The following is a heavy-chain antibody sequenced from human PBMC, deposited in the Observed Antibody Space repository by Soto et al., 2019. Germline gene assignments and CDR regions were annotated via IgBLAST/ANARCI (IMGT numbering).Heavy chain of an antibody. CDR3: ARIGYCSSTSCYFGYNWFDP. CDR2: IYYSGST. V-gene: IGHV4-59*01. CDR1: GGSISSYY. D-gene: IGHD2-2*01. J-gene: IGHJ5*02. Sequence: PSETLSLTCTVSGGSISSYYWSWIRQPPGKGLEWIGYIYYSGSTNYNPSLKSRVTISVDTSKNQFSLKLSSVTAADTAVYYCARIGYCSSTSCYFGYNWFDPWGQGTLVTVSS.